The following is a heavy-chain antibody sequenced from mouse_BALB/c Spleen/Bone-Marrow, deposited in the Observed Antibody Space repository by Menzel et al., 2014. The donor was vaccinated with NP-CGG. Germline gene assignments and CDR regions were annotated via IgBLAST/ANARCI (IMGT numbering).Heavy chain of an antibody. Sequence: EVKVEESGGGLVQPGGSLKLSCAASGFDFSRYWMSWVRQAPGKGLEWIGEINPESSTINYTPSLKDKFIISRDNAKNTLYLQMSKVRSEDTALYYCARLNYYGNLLVWGAGTTVTVSS. CDR1: GFDFSRYW. V-gene: IGHV4-1*02. CDR2: INPESSTI. CDR3: ARLNYYGNLLV. J-gene: IGHJ1*01. D-gene: IGHD1-1*01.